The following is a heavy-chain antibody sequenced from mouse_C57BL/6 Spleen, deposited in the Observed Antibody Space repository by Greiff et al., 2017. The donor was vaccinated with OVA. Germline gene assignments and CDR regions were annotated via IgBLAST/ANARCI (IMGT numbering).Heavy chain of an antibody. CDR3: ARRAIYDYDGGAMDY. CDR1: GFSLSTSGMG. V-gene: IGHV8-12*01. D-gene: IGHD2-4*01. Sequence: VKLQESGPGILQSSQTLSLTCSFSGFSLSTSGMGVSWIRQPSGKGLEWLAHIYWDDDKRYNPSLKSRLTISKDTSRNQVFLKITSVDTADTATYYCARRAIYDYDGGAMDYWGQGTSVTVSS. CDR2: IYWDDDK. J-gene: IGHJ4*01.